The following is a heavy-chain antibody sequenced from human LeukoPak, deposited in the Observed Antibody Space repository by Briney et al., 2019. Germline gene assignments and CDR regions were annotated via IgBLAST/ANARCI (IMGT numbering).Heavy chain of an antibody. V-gene: IGHV7-4-1*02. CDR2: INTNTGNP. CDR1: GYTFTTYA. CDR3: ARRRGIAARPWNWFDP. D-gene: IGHD6-6*01. Sequence: ASVKVSCRASGYTFTTYALNWVRQAPGQGLEWMGWINTNTGNPTYAQGFTGRFVFSLDTSVSTAYLQISSLKAEDTAVYYCARRRGIAARPWNWFDPWGQGTLVTVSS. J-gene: IGHJ5*02.